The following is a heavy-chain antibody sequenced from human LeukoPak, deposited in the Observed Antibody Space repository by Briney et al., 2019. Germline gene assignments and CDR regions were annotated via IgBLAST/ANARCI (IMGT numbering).Heavy chain of an antibody. CDR1: GFTVSRHA. V-gene: IGHV3-23*01. J-gene: IGHJ4*02. D-gene: IGHD4-11*01. Sequence: GGSLRLSCTASGFTVSRHAMSWVRQAPGKGLEWVSTISGSGGSTYYADSVKGRFTISRDNSKNTLYLQMNSLRAEDTAVYYCAKKLAFFSNCYYWGQGTLVTVSS. CDR3: AKKLAFFSNCYY. CDR2: ISGSGGST.